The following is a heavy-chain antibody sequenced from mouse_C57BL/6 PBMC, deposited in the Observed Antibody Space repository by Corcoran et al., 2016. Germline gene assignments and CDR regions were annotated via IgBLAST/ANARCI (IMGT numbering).Heavy chain of an antibody. CDR2: INPNNGGT. D-gene: IGHD1-1*01. CDR3: ARSRGSSFYYAMDY. J-gene: IGHJ4*01. V-gene: IGHV1-26*01. CDR1: GYTFTDYY. Sequence: EVKLQQSGPELVKPGASVKISCKASGYTFTDYYMNWVKQSHGKSLEWIGDINPNNGGTSYNQKFKGKATLTVDKSSSTAYMELRSLTSEDSAVYYCARSRGSSFYYAMDYWGQGTSVTVSS.